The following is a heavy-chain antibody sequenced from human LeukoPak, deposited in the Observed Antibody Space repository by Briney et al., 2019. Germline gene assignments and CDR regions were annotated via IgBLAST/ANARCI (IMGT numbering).Heavy chain of an antibody. D-gene: IGHD3-10*02. V-gene: IGHV4-34*01. J-gene: IGHJ6*02. CDR3: ARRLALLCVEGHDYGMDV. CDR1: GGSFSGYY. CDR2: INHSGST. Sequence: PSETLSLTCAVYGGSFSGYYWSWIRQPPGKGLEWIGEINHSGSTNYNPSLKSRVTISVDTSKNQFSLKLSSVTAADTAVYYCARRLALLCVEGHDYGMDVWGQGTKVTVSS.